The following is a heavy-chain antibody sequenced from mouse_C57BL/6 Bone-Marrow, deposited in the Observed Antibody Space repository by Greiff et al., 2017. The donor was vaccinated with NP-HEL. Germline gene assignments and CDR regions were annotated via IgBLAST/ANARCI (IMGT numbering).Heavy chain of an antibody. CDR2: IDPSDSYT. Sequence: QVQLQQSGAELVKPGASVKLSCKASGYTFTSYWMQWVKQRPGQGLEWIGEIDPSDSYTNYNQKFKGKATLTVDTSSSTAYMQLSSLTSEDSAVYYCATPSRLGFAYWGQGTLVTVSA. CDR3: ATPSRLGFAY. V-gene: IGHV1-50*01. J-gene: IGHJ3*01. D-gene: IGHD1-1*01. CDR1: GYTFTSYW.